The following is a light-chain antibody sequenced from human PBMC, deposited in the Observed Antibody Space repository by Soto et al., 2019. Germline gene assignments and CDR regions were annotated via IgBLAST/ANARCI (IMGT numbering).Light chain of an antibody. CDR2: EVA. CDR3: SSYATSSTNVI. V-gene: IGLV2-14*03. Sequence: QSVLTQPASVSGSPGQSITISCTGTNSDVGAYPYVSWYQQHPGNAPKLLIYEVADRPSGVADRFSGSKSGNTASLTISALQADEEAVDYCSSYATSSTNVIFGGGTKLTVL. CDR1: NSDVGAYPY. J-gene: IGLJ2*01.